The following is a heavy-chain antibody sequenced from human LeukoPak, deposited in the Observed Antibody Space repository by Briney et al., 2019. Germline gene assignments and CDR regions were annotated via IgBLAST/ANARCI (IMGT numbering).Heavy chain of an antibody. CDR2: ISRSGSNT. V-gene: IGHV3-48*03. CDR3: ARDAVCTTSSCYKQIDS. Sequence: GGSLRLSCAASGFTLIRHEMNWVRQAPGKGLEWVSSISRSGSNTDYADSVKGRFTISRDDAKNSLYLQLNSLRGDDTAVYYCARDAVCTTSSCYKQIDSWGQGTLVTVSS. D-gene: IGHD2-2*02. CDR1: GFTLIRHE. J-gene: IGHJ4*02.